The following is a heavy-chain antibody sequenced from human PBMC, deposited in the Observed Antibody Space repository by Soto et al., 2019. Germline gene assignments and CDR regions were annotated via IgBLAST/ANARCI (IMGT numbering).Heavy chain of an antibody. V-gene: IGHV4-59*01. D-gene: IGHD4-17*01. J-gene: IGHJ5*02. CDR3: ARGGTGDYEVLDP. CDR1: CGSISSYY. Sequence: PXXTLSLTCTVSCGSISSYYWSWIRQPPGKGLEWIGYIXYSGNXNYNTYFKSRXXISVDKSXXQFYMKLSSVTAAETAVYYCARGGTGDYEVLDPWGQGTLVTVSS. CDR2: IXYSGNX.